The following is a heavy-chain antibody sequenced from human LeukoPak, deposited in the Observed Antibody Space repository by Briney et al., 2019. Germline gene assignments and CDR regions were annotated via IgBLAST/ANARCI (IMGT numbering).Heavy chain of an antibody. J-gene: IGHJ5*02. CDR3: ARDSPASGIAPTFDP. V-gene: IGHV1-18*01. Sequence: ASVKVSCMASGYTFTSYGISWVRQAPGQGLEWMGWISAYNGNTNYAQKLQGRVTMTTDTSTSTAYMELRSLRSDDTAVYYCARDSPASGIAPTFDPWGQGTLVTVSS. CDR1: GYTFTSYG. D-gene: IGHD6-13*01. CDR2: ISAYNGNT.